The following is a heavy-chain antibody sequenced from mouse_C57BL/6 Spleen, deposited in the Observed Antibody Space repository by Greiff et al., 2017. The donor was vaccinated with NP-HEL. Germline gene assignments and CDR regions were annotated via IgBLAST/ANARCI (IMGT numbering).Heavy chain of an antibody. Sequence: EVQLVESGGGLVQPGGSLKLSCAASGFTFSDYGMAWVRQAPRKGPEWVAFLSNLAYSIYYADTVTGRFTISREIAKNTLYLEMSRLRSEDTAMYYCARREDYYDYDGTWFAYWGQGTLVTVSA. CDR3: ARREDYYDYDGTWFAY. V-gene: IGHV5-15*01. J-gene: IGHJ3*01. CDR2: LSNLAYSI. CDR1: GFTFSDYG. D-gene: IGHD2-4*01.